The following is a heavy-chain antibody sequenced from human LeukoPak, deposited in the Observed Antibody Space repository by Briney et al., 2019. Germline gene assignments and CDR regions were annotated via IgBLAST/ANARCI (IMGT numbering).Heavy chain of an antibody. CDR3: AKASWYSSSWYWFDP. J-gene: IGHJ5*02. CDR2: ISGSGGST. Sequence: GGSLRLSCAASGLTFSSDAMSWVRQAPGKGLEWVSAISGSGGSTYYADPVKGRFTISRDNSKNTLYLQMNSLRAEDTAVYYCAKASWYSSSWYWFDPWGQGTLVTVSS. D-gene: IGHD6-13*01. V-gene: IGHV3-23*01. CDR1: GLTFSSDA.